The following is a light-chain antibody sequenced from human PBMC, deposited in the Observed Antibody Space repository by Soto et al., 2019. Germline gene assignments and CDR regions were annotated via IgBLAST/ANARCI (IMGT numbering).Light chain of an antibody. V-gene: IGKV3-20*01. CDR3: QQYGDSSWT. Sequence: EIVLTQSPGTLSSSPGERATLSCRASQSVSSSYLAWYQHRPGQAPRLIIYGSSRRATGIPDRFGGSGSGTDFTLTISRLEPEDFAVYYCQQYGDSSWTFGQGTQVEIK. CDR2: GSS. J-gene: IGKJ1*01. CDR1: QSVSSSY.